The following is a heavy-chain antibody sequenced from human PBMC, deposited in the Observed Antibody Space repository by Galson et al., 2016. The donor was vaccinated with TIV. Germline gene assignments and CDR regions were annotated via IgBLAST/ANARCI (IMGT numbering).Heavy chain of an antibody. CDR3: AKDSQMLNASPLGLDA. V-gene: IGHV3-23*01. CDR1: GFKFTGFA. Sequence: SLRLSCAASGFKFTGFAMDWVRQPPGKGLEWVSGITGSGGRTDYGVSVKGRFIVSRDISKKTLFLQMNSLRPDDTAVYYCAKDSQMLNASPLGLDAWGQGALVTVSS. J-gene: IGHJ5*02. CDR2: ITGSGGRT. D-gene: IGHD3-16*01.